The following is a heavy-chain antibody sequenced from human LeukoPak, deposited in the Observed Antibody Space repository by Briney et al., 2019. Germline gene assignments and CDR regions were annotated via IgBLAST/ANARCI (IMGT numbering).Heavy chain of an antibody. CDR3: ARSIAARPDYYYYYMDV. CDR2: ISAYNGNT. D-gene: IGHD6-6*01. CDR1: GGTFSSYA. Sequence: ASVKVSCKTSGGTFSSYAISWVRQAPGQGLEWMGWISAYNGNTNYAQKLQGRVTMTTDTYTSTAYMELRSLRSDDTAVYYCARSIAARPDYYYYYMDVWGKGTTVTVSS. V-gene: IGHV1-18*01. J-gene: IGHJ6*03.